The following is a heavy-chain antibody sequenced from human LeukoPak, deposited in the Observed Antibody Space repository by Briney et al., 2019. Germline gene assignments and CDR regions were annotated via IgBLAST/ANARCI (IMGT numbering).Heavy chain of an antibody. CDR1: GGSINSYY. CDR3: ARTLAHNPYSTYLTSEGYYYNGMDV. J-gene: IGHJ6*02. V-gene: IGHV4-34*01. D-gene: IGHD6-13*01. Sequence: PSETLSLTCTVSGGSINSYYWSWIRQPPGKGLEWIGEINHSGSTNYNPSLKSRVTISVDTSKNQFSLKLSSVTAADTAVYYCARTLAHNPYSTYLTSEGYYYNGMDVWGQGTTVTVSS. CDR2: INHSGST.